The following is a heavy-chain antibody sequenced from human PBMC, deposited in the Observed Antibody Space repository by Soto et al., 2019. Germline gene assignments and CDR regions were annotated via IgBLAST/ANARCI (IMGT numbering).Heavy chain of an antibody. V-gene: IGHV1-2*02. Sequence: GXSVKVSYHASGYSFTGYYMHWVRQAPGQGLEWMGWINPNSGGTNYAQKFQGRVTMTRDTSISTAYMELSRLRSDDTAVYYCASISYHYSRGYYSDYSGQGTLVTLS. CDR1: GYSFTGYY. D-gene: IGHD3-22*01. J-gene: IGHJ4*02. CDR2: INPNSGGT. CDR3: ASISYHYSRGYYSDY.